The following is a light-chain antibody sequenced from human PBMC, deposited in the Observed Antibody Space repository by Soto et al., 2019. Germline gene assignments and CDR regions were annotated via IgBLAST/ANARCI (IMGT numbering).Light chain of an antibody. CDR2: KAS. J-gene: IGKJ1*01. CDR3: QEYDNNWA. CDR1: QSISTW. Sequence: DIQMTQSPSTLSASVGDSVSITCRASQSISTWLAWYQQKPGKAPKLLIYKASSLVSGVPSRFSGNASGTEVTLAIASLQPDDFGTYYCQEYDNNWAFGQGTKVEIK. V-gene: IGKV1-5*03.